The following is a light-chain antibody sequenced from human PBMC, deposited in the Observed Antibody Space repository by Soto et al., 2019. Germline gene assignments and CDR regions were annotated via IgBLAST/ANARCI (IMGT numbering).Light chain of an antibody. V-gene: IGKV2-28*01. CDR3: MQALQTRT. J-gene: IGKJ1*01. CDR2: LGS. Sequence: DIVMTQSPVSLPVTPGEPASISCRSSQSLLYSNGYNYMDWYLQKPGQSPQLLIYLGSNRASGVPDRFSGSGSGTDFTLRISRVEAEDVGVYYCMQALQTRTFGQGTKVDIK. CDR1: QSLLYSNGYNY.